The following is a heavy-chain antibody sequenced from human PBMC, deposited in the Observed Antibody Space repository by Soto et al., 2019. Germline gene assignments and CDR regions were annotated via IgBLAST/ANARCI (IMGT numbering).Heavy chain of an antibody. Sequence: PGGSLRLSCAASGFTFSSYAMHWVRQAQGKGLEWVAVISYDGSNKYYADSVKGRFTISRDNSKNTLYLQMNSLRAEDTAVYYCARDPYTYMDYYDSSGYYHYFDYWGQGTLVTVSS. D-gene: IGHD3-22*01. V-gene: IGHV3-30-3*01. CDR3: ARDPYTYMDYYDSSGYYHYFDY. CDR1: GFTFSSYA. J-gene: IGHJ4*02. CDR2: ISYDGSNK.